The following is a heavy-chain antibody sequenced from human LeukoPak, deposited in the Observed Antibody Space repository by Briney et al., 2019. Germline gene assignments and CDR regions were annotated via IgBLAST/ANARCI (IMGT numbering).Heavy chain of an antibody. V-gene: IGHV3-23*01. CDR2: ISGSGGST. CDR3: ANNIVVVPAANDY. Sequence: GGSLRLSCAASGFTFSSYGMSWVRQAPGKGLEWVSAISGSGGSTYYADSVKGRFTISRDNSKNTLYLQMNSLRAEDTAVYYCANNIVVVPAANDYWGQGTLVTVSS. CDR1: GFTFSSYG. J-gene: IGHJ4*02. D-gene: IGHD2-2*01.